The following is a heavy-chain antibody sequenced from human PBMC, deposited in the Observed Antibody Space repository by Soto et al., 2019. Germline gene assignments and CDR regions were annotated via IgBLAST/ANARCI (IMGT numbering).Heavy chain of an antibody. CDR2: IIPIFGTA. CDR3: ARARFYCSSTSCYSPYYYGMDV. D-gene: IGHD2-2*01. Sequence: SVKVSCKASGGTFSSYAISWVRQAPGQGLEWMGGIIPIFGTANYAQKFQGRVTITADKSTSTAYMELSSLRSEDTAVYYCARARFYCSSTSCYSPYYYGMDVWGQGTTVTVSS. J-gene: IGHJ6*02. CDR1: GGTFSSYA. V-gene: IGHV1-69*06.